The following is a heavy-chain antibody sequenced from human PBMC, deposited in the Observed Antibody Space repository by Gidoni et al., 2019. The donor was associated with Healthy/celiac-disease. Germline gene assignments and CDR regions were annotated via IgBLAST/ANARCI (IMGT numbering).Heavy chain of an antibody. CDR2: IDPGDSDT. J-gene: IGHJ5*02. CDR3: ARLGGSGSYYNYNWFDP. CDR1: GYSFTSYW. D-gene: IGHD3-10*01. Sequence: EVQLVQSGAEVKKPGESLTISCKGSGYSFTSYWIGWVGQMPGKGLEWMGIIDPGDSDTRYSPSFQGQVTISADKSISTAYLQWSSLKASDTAMYYCARLGGSGSYYNYNWFDPWGQGTLVTVSS. V-gene: IGHV5-51*03.